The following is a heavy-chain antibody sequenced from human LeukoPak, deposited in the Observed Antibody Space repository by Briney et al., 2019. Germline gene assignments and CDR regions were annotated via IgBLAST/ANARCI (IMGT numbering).Heavy chain of an antibody. Sequence: PGGSLRLSCAASGFTFSNYGMHWVRQAPGKGLEWVAVISYDASNKYYADSVKGRFTISRDNSKNTLYLQMNNLGAEDTAVYYCAKDHYVRATGTPGYWGQGTLVTVSS. CDR2: ISYDASNK. CDR3: AKDHYVRATGTPGY. V-gene: IGHV3-30*18. D-gene: IGHD1-1*01. CDR1: GFTFSNYG. J-gene: IGHJ4*02.